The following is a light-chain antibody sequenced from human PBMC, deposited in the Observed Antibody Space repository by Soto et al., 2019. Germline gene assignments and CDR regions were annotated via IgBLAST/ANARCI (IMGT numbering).Light chain of an antibody. Sequence: DIQMTQYPSTVSASVGDRFRLTRMASQNIERWQAWYQQKPGKATKLLLYDVSTLERGVTSRFSGSGSATEFTLTISDLQPDDFATYYCQQYQSDTWTVGPGTKVEIK. V-gene: IGKV1-5*01. J-gene: IGKJ1*01. CDR1: QNIERW. CDR3: QQYQSDTWT. CDR2: DVS.